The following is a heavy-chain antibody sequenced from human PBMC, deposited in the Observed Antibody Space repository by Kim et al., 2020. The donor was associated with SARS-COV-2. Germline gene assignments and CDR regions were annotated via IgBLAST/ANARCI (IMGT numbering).Heavy chain of an antibody. Sequence: SETLSLTCTVSGYSISSGYYWGWIRQPPGKGLEWIGSIYHSGSTYYNPSLKSRVTISVDTSKNQFSLKLSSVTAADTAVYYCAVYGAPPLWYYYGSGSYYNPANYFDYWGQGTLVTVSS. CDR1: GYSISSGYY. CDR3: AVYGAPPLWYYYGSGSYYNPANYFDY. V-gene: IGHV4-38-2*02. D-gene: IGHD3-10*01. J-gene: IGHJ4*02. CDR2: IYHSGST.